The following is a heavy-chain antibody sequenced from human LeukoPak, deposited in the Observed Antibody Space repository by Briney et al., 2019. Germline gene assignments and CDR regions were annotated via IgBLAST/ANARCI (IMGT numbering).Heavy chain of an antibody. J-gene: IGHJ5*02. D-gene: IGHD1-7*01. V-gene: IGHV4-30-2*01. CDR3: ATSGLALLTWFDP. Sequence: SETLSLTCTVSGGSISSGDYYWNWIRQTPEKGLEWVGYIFHSGNTYYNPSLRSRVTISVDTSRNQFSLKLTSVTAADTAVYYCATSGLALLTWFDPWGQGTLVTVSS. CDR1: GGSISSGDYY. CDR2: IFHSGNT.